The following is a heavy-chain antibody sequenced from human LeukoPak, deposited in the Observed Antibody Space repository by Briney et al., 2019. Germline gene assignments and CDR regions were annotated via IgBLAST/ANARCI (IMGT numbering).Heavy chain of an antibody. CDR2: IIPIFGTA. Sequence: ASVKVSCKASGYTFTDYYIHWVRQAPGQGLEWMGGIIPIFGTANYAQKFQGRVTITADESTSTAYMELSSLRSEDTAVYYCARGERQQLAPGGFDCWGQGTLVTVSS. D-gene: IGHD6-13*01. J-gene: IGHJ4*02. CDR1: GYTFTDYY. V-gene: IGHV1-69*13. CDR3: ARGERQQLAPGGFDC.